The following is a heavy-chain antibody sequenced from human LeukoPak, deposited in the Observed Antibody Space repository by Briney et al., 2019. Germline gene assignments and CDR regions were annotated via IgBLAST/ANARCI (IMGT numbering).Heavy chain of an antibody. CDR2: ISGSGGST. J-gene: IGHJ4*02. CDR1: GFTFTSYA. D-gene: IGHD2-2*01. CDR3: AKDPPCNSTTCYDFFEY. V-gene: IGHV3-23*01. Sequence: GGSLRLSCAASGFTFTSYAMSWVRQAPGKGLEWVSAISGSGGSTYYTDSVKGRFTISRDSSTSTLYLQMSSLRAEDTAIYYCAKDPPCNSTTCYDFFEYWGQGTLVTVSS.